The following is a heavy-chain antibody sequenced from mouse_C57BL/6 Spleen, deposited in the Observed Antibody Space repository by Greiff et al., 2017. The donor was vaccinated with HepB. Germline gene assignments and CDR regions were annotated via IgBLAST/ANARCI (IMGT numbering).Heavy chain of an antibody. V-gene: IGHV1-15*01. CDR2: IDPETGGT. Sequence: QVQLKESGAELVRPGASVTLSCKASGYTFTDYEMHWVKQTPVHGLEWIGAIDPETGGTAYNQKFKGKAILTADKSSSTAYMELRSLTSEDSAVYYCTRKSYYGSSHFDYWGQGTTLTVSS. D-gene: IGHD1-1*01. CDR3: TRKSYYGSSHFDY. CDR1: GYTFTDYE. J-gene: IGHJ2*01.